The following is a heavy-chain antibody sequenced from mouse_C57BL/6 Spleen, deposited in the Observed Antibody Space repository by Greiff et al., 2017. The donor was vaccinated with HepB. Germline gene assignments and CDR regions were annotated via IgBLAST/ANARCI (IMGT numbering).Heavy chain of an antibody. CDR1: GFTFSSYA. CDR3: AREGDYDYDVGYWYFDV. J-gene: IGHJ1*03. CDR2: ISDGGSYT. D-gene: IGHD2-4*01. Sequence: EVHLVESGGGLVKPGGSLKLSCAASGFTFSSYAMSWVRQTPEKRLEWVATISDGGSYTYYPDNVKGRFTISRDNAKNNLYLQMSHLKSEDTAMYYCAREGDYDYDVGYWYFDVWGTGTTGTVSS. V-gene: IGHV5-4*01.